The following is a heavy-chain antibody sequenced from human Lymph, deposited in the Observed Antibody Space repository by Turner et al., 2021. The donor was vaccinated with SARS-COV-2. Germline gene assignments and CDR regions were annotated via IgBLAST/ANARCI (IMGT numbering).Heavy chain of an antibody. CDR1: GGSISSSSYY. V-gene: IGHV4-39*01. CDR3: ARNDRVVVQSFDY. Sequence: QLQLQESGPGLVKPSETLSLTCTVSGGSISSSSYYWGWIHQPPGKGLEWIGSIYYSGSTYYNPSLKSRVTISVDTSKNQFSLRLSSVTAADTAVYYCARNDRVVVQSFDYWGQGTLVTVSS. J-gene: IGHJ4*02. D-gene: IGHD3-22*01. CDR2: IYYSGST.